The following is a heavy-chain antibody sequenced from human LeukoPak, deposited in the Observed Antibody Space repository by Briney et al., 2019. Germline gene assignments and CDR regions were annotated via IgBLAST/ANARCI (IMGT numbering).Heavy chain of an antibody. CDR3: ATDWLDY. D-gene: IGHD3-22*01. Sequence: PGGSLRLSCAASGFIFNKAWMTWLRQAPGKGLEWVGRIKSNIDGGTADYAAPVKGRFTVSRDDSRNILYLQMNSLKIEDTAVYYCATDWLDYWGQGTLVIVSS. CDR2: IKSNIDGGTA. V-gene: IGHV3-15*01. CDR1: GFIFNKAW. J-gene: IGHJ4*02.